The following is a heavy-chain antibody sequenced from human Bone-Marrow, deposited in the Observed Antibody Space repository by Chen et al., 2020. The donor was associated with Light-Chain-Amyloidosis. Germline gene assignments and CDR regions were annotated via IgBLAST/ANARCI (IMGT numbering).Heavy chain of an antibody. CDR1: GFVFTTYG. CDR2: VRFDGSDK. J-gene: IGHJ4*02. V-gene: IGHV3-30*02. CDR3: AQLYSYGRPFKH. Sequence: GESGGGVVRPGGSLRLSCTVSGFVFTTYGFQWVRQAPGKGLAWVSFVRFDGSDKYYADSVKGRFTISRDDSKNTLYLQMNSLRPEDTAVYYCAQLYSYGRPFKHWGQGTLVSVSS. D-gene: IGHD5-18*01.